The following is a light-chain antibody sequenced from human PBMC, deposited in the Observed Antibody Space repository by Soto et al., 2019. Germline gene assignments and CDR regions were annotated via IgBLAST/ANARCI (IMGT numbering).Light chain of an antibody. J-gene: IGLJ1*01. CDR3: SSYTSTSTPFV. Sequence: QSSLTQPGPVYGSPGQSIPISCTGTISAVGGYNYVSWYQQYPGKAPKLIISEVSNRPSGVSNRFSGSKYGNTASLTISGLQAEDEADYYCSSYTSTSTPFVFGTGTKVTVL. V-gene: IGLV2-14*01. CDR1: ISAVGGYNY. CDR2: EVS.